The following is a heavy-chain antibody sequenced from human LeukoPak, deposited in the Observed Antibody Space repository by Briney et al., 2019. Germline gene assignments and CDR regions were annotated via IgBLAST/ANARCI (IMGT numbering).Heavy chain of an antibody. Sequence: ETLSLTCAVYGGSFSGYYWSLVRLAPGKGLEWVSAISGSGGSTYYADSVKGRFTISRDNSKNTLYLQMNSLRAEDTAVYYCTSLRPYYYYGMDVWGQGTTVTVSS. CDR1: GGSFSGYY. CDR2: ISGSGGST. J-gene: IGHJ6*02. V-gene: IGHV3-23*01. CDR3: TSLRPYYYYGMDV.